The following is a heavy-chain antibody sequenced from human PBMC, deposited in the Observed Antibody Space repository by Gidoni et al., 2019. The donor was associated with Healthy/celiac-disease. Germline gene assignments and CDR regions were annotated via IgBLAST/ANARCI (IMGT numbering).Heavy chain of an antibody. CDR2: ISSSGSTI. CDR1: GFTFSSYE. Sequence: EVQLVESGGGLVQPGGSLRLSCAASGFTFSSYEMNWVRQAPGKGLEWVSYISSSGSTIYYADSVKGRFTISRDNAKNSLYLQMNSLRAEDTAVYYCARDGCIVGATSPPLEWYFDLWGRGTLVTVSS. D-gene: IGHD1-26*01. V-gene: IGHV3-48*03. J-gene: IGHJ2*01. CDR3: ARDGCIVGATSPPLEWYFDL.